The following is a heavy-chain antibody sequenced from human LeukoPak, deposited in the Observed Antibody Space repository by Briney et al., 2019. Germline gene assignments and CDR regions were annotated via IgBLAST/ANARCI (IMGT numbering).Heavy chain of an antibody. CDR2: ISSSGRII. J-gene: IGHJ4*02. V-gene: IGHV3-48*03. D-gene: IGHD6-13*01. CDR1: GFTFSSYE. Sequence: GGSLRLSCGASGFTFSSYEMNWVRQAPGKGLEWVSYISSSGRIIYYADSVKGRFTISRDNAKNSLYLQMNSLRAEDTAVYYCARDIAALTNWGQGTLVTVSS. CDR3: ARDIAALTN.